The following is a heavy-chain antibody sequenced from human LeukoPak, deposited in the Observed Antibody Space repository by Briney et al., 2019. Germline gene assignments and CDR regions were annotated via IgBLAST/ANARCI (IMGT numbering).Heavy chain of an antibody. CDR1: GFSFSSYW. Sequence: GGSLRLSCAASGFSFSSYWMSWVRQAPGKGLEWVANIKQDGSQKHYVDSVKGRFTISRDNAKNSLYLQMNSLRVEDTAVYHCARDLCSSTSCYFDYWGQGILVTVSS. J-gene: IGHJ4*02. CDR3: ARDLCSSTSCYFDY. CDR2: IKQDGSQK. D-gene: IGHD2-2*01. V-gene: IGHV3-7*01.